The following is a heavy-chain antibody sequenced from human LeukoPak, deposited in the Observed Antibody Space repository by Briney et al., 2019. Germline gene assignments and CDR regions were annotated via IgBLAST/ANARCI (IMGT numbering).Heavy chain of an antibody. V-gene: IGHV3-48*03. D-gene: IGHD3-10*01. CDR3: ANLWFGEXGDX. Sequence: PGGSLRLSCAASGFTFSSYEMNWVRQAPGKGLEWVSYISSSGSTIYYADSVKGRFTISRDNAKNSLYLQMNSLRAEDTAVYYCANLWFGEXGDXXGQGTLVTVXX. J-gene: IGHJ4*02. CDR1: GFTFSSYE. CDR2: ISSSGSTI.